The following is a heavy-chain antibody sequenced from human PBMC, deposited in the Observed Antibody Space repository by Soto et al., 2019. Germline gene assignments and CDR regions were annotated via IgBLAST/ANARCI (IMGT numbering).Heavy chain of an antibody. V-gene: IGHV3-30*18. J-gene: IGHJ5*02. CDR2: ISYDGSNK. Sequence: QVQLVESGGGVVPPGRSLRLSCAASGFAFHSNAMHWVRQAPGKGLEWVAVISYDGSNKYYADSVKGRFTISRDNSKNTLFLQMNSLRAEDTAVYYCAKSGGYSYYNWLDPWGQGTLVTVSS. D-gene: IGHD5-18*01. CDR3: AKSGGYSYYNWLDP. CDR1: GFAFHSNA.